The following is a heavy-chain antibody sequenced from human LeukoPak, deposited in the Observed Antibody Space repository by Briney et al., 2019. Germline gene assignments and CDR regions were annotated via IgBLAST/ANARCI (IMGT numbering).Heavy chain of an antibody. V-gene: IGHV4-4*07. D-gene: IGHD6-19*01. CDR3: ARVGSAGAVARGFDY. CDR1: GGSISSYY. J-gene: IGHJ4*02. CDR2: IYTSGST. Sequence: SETLSLTCTVSGGSISSYYWSWTRQPAGKGLEWIGRIYTSGSTNYNPSLKSRVTMSVDTSKNQFSLKLSSVTAADTAVYYCARVGSAGAVARGFDYWGQGTLVTVSS.